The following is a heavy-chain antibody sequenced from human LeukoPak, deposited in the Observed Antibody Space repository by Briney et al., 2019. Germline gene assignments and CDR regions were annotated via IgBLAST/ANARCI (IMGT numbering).Heavy chain of an antibody. Sequence: KPSETLSLTCAVYGGSFSGYYWSWIRQPPGKGLEWIREINHSGSTNYNPSLKSRVTISVDTSKNQFSLKLSSVTAADTAVYYCARDNYDFWSGYSEYNWFDPWGQGTLVTVSS. CDR1: GGSFSGYY. CDR2: INHSGST. CDR3: ARDNYDFWSGYSEYNWFDP. D-gene: IGHD3-3*01. V-gene: IGHV4-34*01. J-gene: IGHJ5*02.